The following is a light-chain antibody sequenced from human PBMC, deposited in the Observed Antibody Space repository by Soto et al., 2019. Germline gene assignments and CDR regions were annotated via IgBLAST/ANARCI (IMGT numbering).Light chain of an antibody. J-gene: IGKJ5*01. Sequence: DIQMTQSPSTLSASVGDRVTITCRASQSISSWLAWYQQKPGKAPKLLISATSILQSGVQSRFSGRGSGTDFTLTIRSLQPEDFATYYCKQANSFPITFGQGTRLEIK. CDR2: ATS. V-gene: IGKV1-12*01. CDR3: KQANSFPIT. CDR1: QSISSW.